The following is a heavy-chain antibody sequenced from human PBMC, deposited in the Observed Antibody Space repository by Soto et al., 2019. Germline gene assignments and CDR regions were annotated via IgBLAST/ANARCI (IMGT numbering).Heavy chain of an antibody. Sequence: ASVKVSCKASGYTFTSYGISWVRQAPGQGLEWMGWISVYNGNTKYAQKLQGRVTMTTDTSTSTAYMELRSLRSDDTAVYYCATDDVDGSGCSHYYFSGKDVWGPGTTVSV. CDR2: ISVYNGNT. D-gene: IGHD3-22*01. CDR1: GYTFTSYG. CDR3: ATDDVDGSGCSHYYFSGKDV. V-gene: IGHV1-18*01. J-gene: IGHJ6*02.